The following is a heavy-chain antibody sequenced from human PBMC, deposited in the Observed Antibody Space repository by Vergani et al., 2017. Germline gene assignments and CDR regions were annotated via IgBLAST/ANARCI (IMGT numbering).Heavy chain of an antibody. Sequence: VQLVESGGGLVQPGGSLRLSCAASGFTFSSYAMSWIRQAPGKGLEWVSYISSSSSYTNYADSVKGRFTISRDNAKNSLYLQMNSLRAEDTAVYYCARPMTKWYYFDYWGQGTLVTVSS. CDR2: ISSSSSYT. V-gene: IGHV3-11*06. J-gene: IGHJ4*02. CDR3: ARPMTKWYYFDY. CDR1: GFTFSSYA. D-gene: IGHD2-8*01.